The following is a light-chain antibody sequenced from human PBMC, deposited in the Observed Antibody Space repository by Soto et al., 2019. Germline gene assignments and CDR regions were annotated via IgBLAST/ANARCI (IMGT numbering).Light chain of an antibody. CDR2: DDS. CDR3: QVWYSSTDLYV. J-gene: IGLJ1*01. Sequence: SYELTQPPSVSVAPGQTARITCGGNNIGSESVHWYQQRPGQAPVLVVYDDSGRPSGIPERFSGSNSANTATLTISRVEAGDEADYYCQVWYSSTDLYVFGSGTKLTVL. V-gene: IGLV3-21*02. CDR1: NIGSES.